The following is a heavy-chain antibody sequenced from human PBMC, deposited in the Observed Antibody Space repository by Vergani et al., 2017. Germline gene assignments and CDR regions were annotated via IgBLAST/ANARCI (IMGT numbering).Heavy chain of an antibody. CDR3: ARRKEQLVPGNYYYYYYMDV. CDR1: GGSIRSTFYY. D-gene: IGHD6-13*01. CDR2: IYYSGST. Sequence: QVQLQESGPGVVKPSQTLSLTCTVSGGSIRSTFYYWGWIRQPPGKGLEWIGTIYYSGSTYYNPSLKSRVTISVDTSKNQFSLKLNSVTAADTAVYYCARRKEQLVPGNYYYYYYMDVWGKGTTVTVSS. J-gene: IGHJ6*03. V-gene: IGHV4-39*01.